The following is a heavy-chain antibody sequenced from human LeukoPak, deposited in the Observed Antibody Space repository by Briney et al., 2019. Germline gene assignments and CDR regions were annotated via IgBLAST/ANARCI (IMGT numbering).Heavy chain of an antibody. D-gene: IGHD6-13*01. CDR2: IYYSGST. Sequence: SQTLSLTCTVSGGSISSGGYYWSWIRQHPGKGLEWIGYIYYSGSTYYNPSLKSRVTISVGTSKNQFSLKLSSVTAADTAMYYCAREIFYDGSSWFDYWGQGTLVTVSS. CDR1: GGSISSGGYY. CDR3: AREIFYDGSSWFDY. V-gene: IGHV4-31*03. J-gene: IGHJ4*02.